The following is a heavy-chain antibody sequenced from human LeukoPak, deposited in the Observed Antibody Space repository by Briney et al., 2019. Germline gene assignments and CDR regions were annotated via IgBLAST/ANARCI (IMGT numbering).Heavy chain of an antibody. CDR1: GFPFEDYA. J-gene: IGHJ4*02. Sequence: GGSLRLSCAAPGFPFEDYAMHWVRQAPGKGLEWVSGISWNSGSIGYADSVKGRFTISRDNAKNSLYLQMNSLRAEDTALYYCAKDILYYYDSSGLGGYFDYWGQGTLVTVSS. D-gene: IGHD3-22*01. CDR3: AKDILYYYDSSGLGGYFDY. CDR2: ISWNSGSI. V-gene: IGHV3-9*01.